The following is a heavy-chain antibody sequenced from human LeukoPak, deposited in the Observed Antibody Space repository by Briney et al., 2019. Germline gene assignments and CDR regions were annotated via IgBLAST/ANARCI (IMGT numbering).Heavy chain of an antibody. D-gene: IGHD5-12*01. CDR2: TNHSGST. Sequence: SETLSLTCAVYGGSFSGYYWSWIRQPPGKGLEWIGETNHSGSTNYSPSLKSRVTISVDTSKNQSSLKLSSVTAADTAVYYCARASGYAPASLDYWGQGTLVTVSS. CDR3: ARASGYAPASLDY. V-gene: IGHV4-34*01. CDR1: GGSFSGYY. J-gene: IGHJ4*02.